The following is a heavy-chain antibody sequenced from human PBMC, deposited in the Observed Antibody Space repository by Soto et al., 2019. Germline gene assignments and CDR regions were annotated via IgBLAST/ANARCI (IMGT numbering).Heavy chain of an antibody. V-gene: IGHV1-18*04. Sequence: QLQLVQSGAEVERPGASVRVSCKAYGYPFSKYGISWIRQAPGQGLEWMGWIKPDNGDTNYAQKFQGRVTMTADTSSNTASMRLMSLRSYDKAVYSCATSNDPGFDTRGQGTEVSVSS. J-gene: IGHJ5*02. CDR1: GYPFSKYG. CDR2: IKPDNGDT. D-gene: IGHD1-1*01. CDR3: ATSNDPGFDT.